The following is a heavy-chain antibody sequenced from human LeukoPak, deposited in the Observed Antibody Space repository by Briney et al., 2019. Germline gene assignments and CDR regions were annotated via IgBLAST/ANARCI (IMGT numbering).Heavy chain of an antibody. CDR1: GFTFSSYG. J-gene: IGHJ4*02. CDR2: IRYGGSNK. CDR3: ARDIYDFWSGYYSGFGY. D-gene: IGHD3-3*01. Sequence: GGSLRLSCAASGFTFSSYGMHWVRQAPGKGLEWVAFIRYGGSNKYYADSVKGRFTISRDNSKNTMYLQMNSLRAEDTAVYYCARDIYDFWSGYYSGFGYWGQGTLVTVSS. V-gene: IGHV3-30*02.